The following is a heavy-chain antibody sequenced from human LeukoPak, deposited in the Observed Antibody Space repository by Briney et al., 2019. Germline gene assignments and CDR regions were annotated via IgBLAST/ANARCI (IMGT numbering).Heavy chain of an antibody. CDR2: AYHTGST. CDR1: GVSISSHY. CDR3: ARDFQRLGSDAFDF. J-gene: IGHJ3*01. D-gene: IGHD2-15*01. V-gene: IGHV4-59*11. Sequence: SETLSLTCTVSGVSISSHYWSCIRQPPGKGLEWVGYAYHTGSTSSNPSLKSRATMSVDTSKNQFSLRLTSLTAADTAVYYCARDFQRLGSDAFDFWGQGTMVTVSS.